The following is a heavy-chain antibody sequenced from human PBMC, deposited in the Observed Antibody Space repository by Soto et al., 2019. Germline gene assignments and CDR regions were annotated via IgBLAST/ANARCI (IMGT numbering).Heavy chain of an antibody. V-gene: IGHV4-38-2*02. CDR3: ARYYYDSSGYDGMDV. CDR1: GDSISSGSY. J-gene: IGHJ6*02. Sequence: SETLSLTCTVSGDSISSGSYWGWIRQPPGEGPEWIASIYHGGTTFYNPSLKSRISISVDTSKNQFSLRLTSVTAADTATYYCARYYYDSSGYDGMDVWGQGTTVTVSS. CDR2: IYHGGTT. D-gene: IGHD3-22*01.